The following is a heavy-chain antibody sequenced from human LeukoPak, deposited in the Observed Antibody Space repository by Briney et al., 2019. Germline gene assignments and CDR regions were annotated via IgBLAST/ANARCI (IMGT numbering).Heavy chain of an antibody. Sequence: ATVKVSCKASGYIFTDYYMHWVRQAPGQGLEWVGCINPNSGGTDSAQQFQGRVTMTRDTSISTAYMELISLRSDDTAVYYCARGYNWNDWVDPWGQGTLVTVSS. J-gene: IGHJ5*02. V-gene: IGHV1-2*02. CDR2: INPNSGGT. CDR3: ARGYNWNDWVDP. D-gene: IGHD1-20*01. CDR1: GYIFTDYY.